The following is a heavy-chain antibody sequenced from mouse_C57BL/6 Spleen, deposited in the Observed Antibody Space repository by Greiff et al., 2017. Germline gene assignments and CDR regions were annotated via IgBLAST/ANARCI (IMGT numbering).Heavy chain of an antibody. D-gene: IGHD2-4*01. V-gene: IGHV1-18*01. Sequence: VQLKESGPELVKPGASVKIPCKASGYTFTDYNMDWVKQSHGKSLEWIGDINPNNGGTIYNQKFKGKATLTVDKSSSTAYMELRSLTSEDTAVYYCARILGEIYYDYDGYAMDYWGQGTSVTVSS. CDR2: INPNNGGT. CDR1: GYTFTDYN. J-gene: IGHJ4*01. CDR3: ARILGEIYYDYDGYAMDY.